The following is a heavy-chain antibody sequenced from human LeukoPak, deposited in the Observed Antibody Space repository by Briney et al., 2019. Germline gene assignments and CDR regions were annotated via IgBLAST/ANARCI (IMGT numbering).Heavy chain of an antibody. CDR3: AHRRADYYDSSGYWRGNFDY. J-gene: IGHJ4*02. D-gene: IGHD3-22*01. V-gene: IGHV2-5*02. CDR1: GFSLSTSGVG. Sequence: SGPTLVNPTQTLTLTCTFSGFSLSTSGVGVGWIRQPPGKALEWLALIYWDDDKRYSPSRKSRLTITKDTSKNQVVLTMTNMDPVDTATYDCAHRRADYYDSSGYWRGNFDYWGQGTLVTVSS. CDR2: IYWDDDK.